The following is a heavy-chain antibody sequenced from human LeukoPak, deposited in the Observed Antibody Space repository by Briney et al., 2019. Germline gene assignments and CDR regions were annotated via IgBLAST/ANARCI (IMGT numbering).Heavy chain of an antibody. CDR1: GFTFTNCW. CDR3: ARGRYGDYH. D-gene: IGHD4-17*01. CDR2: INPDGSTT. J-gene: IGHJ4*02. Sequence: GGSLRLSCAASGFTFTNCWVFWVRQAPGKGLVWVSGINPDGSTTTYADSVKGRFTISRENAKSTLYLHMKILRVEDTAVYYCARGRYGDYHWGQGILVTVSS. V-gene: IGHV3-74*01.